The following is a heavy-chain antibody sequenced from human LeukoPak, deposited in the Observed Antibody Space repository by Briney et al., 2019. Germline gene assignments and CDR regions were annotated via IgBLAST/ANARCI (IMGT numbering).Heavy chain of an antibody. D-gene: IGHD6-19*01. Sequence: PSETLSLTCAVYGGSFSGYYWSWIRQPPGKGLEWIGEINHSGSTNYNPSLKSRVTMSVDTSKNQFSLKLSSVTAADTAVYYCARLRYSSGWGLFDYWGQGTLVTVSS. CDR1: GGSFSGYY. CDR3: ARLRYSSGWGLFDY. CDR2: INHSGST. J-gene: IGHJ4*02. V-gene: IGHV4-34*01.